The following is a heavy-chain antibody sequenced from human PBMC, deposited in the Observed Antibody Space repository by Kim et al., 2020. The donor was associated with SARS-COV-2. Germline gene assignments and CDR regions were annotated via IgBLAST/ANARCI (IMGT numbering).Heavy chain of an antibody. CDR1: GFTFSSYG. V-gene: IGHV3-33*06. J-gene: IGHJ6*02. CDR3: AKLASPLPFFDWLPYGMDV. CDR2: IWYDGSNK. Sequence: GGSLRLSCAASGFTFSSYGMHWVRQAPGKGLEWVAVIWYDGSNKYYADSVKGRFTISRDNSKNTLYLQMNSLRAEDTAVYYCAKLASPLPFFDWLPYGMDVWGQGTTVTVSS. D-gene: IGHD3-9*01.